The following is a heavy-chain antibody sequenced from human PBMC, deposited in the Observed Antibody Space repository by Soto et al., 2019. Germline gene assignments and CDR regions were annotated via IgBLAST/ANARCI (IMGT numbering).Heavy chain of an antibody. Sequence: HPGGSLRLSCAASGFTFSSYGMHWVRQAPGKGLEWVAVISYDGSNKYYADSVKGRFTISRDNSKNTLYLQMNSLRAEDTAVYYCAKDWRDFWSGYPLDYWGQGTLVTVSS. V-gene: IGHV3-30*18. J-gene: IGHJ4*02. CDR3: AKDWRDFWSGYPLDY. CDR2: ISYDGSNK. CDR1: GFTFSSYG. D-gene: IGHD3-3*01.